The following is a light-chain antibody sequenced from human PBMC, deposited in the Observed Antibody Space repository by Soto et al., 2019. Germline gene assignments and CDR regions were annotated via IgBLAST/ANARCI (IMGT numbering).Light chain of an antibody. CDR3: TSYAGSDNPVL. V-gene: IGLV2-8*01. Sequence: QSALTQPPSASGSPGQSVTIPCTGTSNDIGEYHYVSWYQQHPGKAPKLMIYEVTQRHSGVPHRSSGSKSGNTASLTVSGLQPEDEADYYCTSYAGSDNPVLFGGGTKLTVL. CDR1: SNDIGEYHY. CDR2: EVT. J-gene: IGLJ2*01.